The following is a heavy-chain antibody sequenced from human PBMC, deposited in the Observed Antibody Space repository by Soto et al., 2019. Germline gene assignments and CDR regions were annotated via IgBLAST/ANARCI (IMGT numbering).Heavy chain of an antibody. V-gene: IGHV1-69*06. CDR2: IIPIFGTA. J-gene: IGHJ3*02. CDR3: ASFYSSPIVVVSEGAFDI. Sequence: SVKVSCKASGGTFSSYAISWVRQAPGQGLEWMGGIIPIFGTANYAQKFQGRVTITADKPTSTAYMELSSLRSEDTAVYYCASFYSSPIVVVSEGAFDIWGQGTMVTVSS. D-gene: IGHD3-22*01. CDR1: GGTFSSYA.